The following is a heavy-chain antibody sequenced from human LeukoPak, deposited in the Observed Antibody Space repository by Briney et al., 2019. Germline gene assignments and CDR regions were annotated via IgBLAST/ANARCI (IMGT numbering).Heavy chain of an antibody. D-gene: IGHD3-22*01. V-gene: IGHV4-4*07. CDR2: IYTSGTT. CDR3: ARLGVDSSGYYSAFDI. Sequence: SETLSLTCTVSGDSFSTYYWSWIRQPAGKGLEWIGHIYTSGTTNYNPSLKSRVTMSIDTSKNQFSLKLSSITAADTAVYYCARLGVDSSGYYSAFDIWGQGTMVTVSS. CDR1: GDSFSTYY. J-gene: IGHJ3*02.